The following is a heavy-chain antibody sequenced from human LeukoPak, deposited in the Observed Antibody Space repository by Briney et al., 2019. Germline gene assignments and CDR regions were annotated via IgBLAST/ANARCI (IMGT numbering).Heavy chain of an antibody. CDR3: ARDHSAPQRGIAVAGYFDY. CDR1: GFTFSSYG. CDR2: IWYDGSNK. D-gene: IGHD6-19*01. Sequence: GGSLRLSCAASGFTFSSYGMHWVRQAPGKGLEWVAVIWYDGSNKYYADSVKGRFTISRDNSKYTLYLQMNSLRAEDTAVYYCARDHSAPQRGIAVAGYFDYWGQGTLVTVSS. V-gene: IGHV3-33*01. J-gene: IGHJ4*02.